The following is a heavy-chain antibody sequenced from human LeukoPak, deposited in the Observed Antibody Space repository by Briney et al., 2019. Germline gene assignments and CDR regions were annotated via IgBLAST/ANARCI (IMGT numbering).Heavy chain of an antibody. Sequence: HGESLKISCKGFGYSFTNYWIGWVRQMPGKGLEWMGIIYPSGSDTTYSPSFQGQVTISADKSISTAYLQWSSLKASDTAIYYCARRRGYCSGGSCYSGSFDYWGQGTLVTVSS. CDR3: ARRRGYCSGGSCYSGSFDY. CDR2: IYPSGSDT. J-gene: IGHJ4*02. D-gene: IGHD2-15*01. CDR1: GYSFTNYW. V-gene: IGHV5-51*01.